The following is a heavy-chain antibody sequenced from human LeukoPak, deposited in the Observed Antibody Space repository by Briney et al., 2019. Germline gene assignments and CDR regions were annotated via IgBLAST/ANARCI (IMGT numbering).Heavy chain of an antibody. D-gene: IGHD5-12*01. CDR1: GYTFTGYY. J-gene: IGHJ4*02. CDR3: AREHSGYDWLPFDY. Sequence: ASVKVSCKASGYTFTGYYMHWVRQAPGQGLEWMGRINPNSGGTNYAQKFQGRVTMTRDTSISTAYMELSRLRSDDTAVYYCAREHSGYDWLPFDYWGQVTLVTVSS. CDR2: INPNSGGT. V-gene: IGHV1-2*06.